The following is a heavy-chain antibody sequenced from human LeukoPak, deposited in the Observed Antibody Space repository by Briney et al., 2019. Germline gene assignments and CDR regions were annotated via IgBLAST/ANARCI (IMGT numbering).Heavy chain of an antibody. D-gene: IGHD1-7*01. V-gene: IGHV3-30*02. CDR2: TRFDDSYK. J-gene: IGHJ5*02. Sequence: GGSLRLSCAASGFIFSSSGMHWVRQAPGKGPEWVAFTRFDDSYKAYGNSVKGRFTISRDNSKNTLYLQMDSLRSDDTAVYYCAKSSAGITWFDPWGQGTLVIVSS. CDR1: GFIFSSSG. CDR3: AKSSAGITWFDP.